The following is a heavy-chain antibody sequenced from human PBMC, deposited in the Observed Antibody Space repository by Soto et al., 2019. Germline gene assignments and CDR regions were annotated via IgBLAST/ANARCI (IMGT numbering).Heavy chain of an antibody. D-gene: IGHD5-12*01. CDR2: IDPKSGGT. V-gene: IGHV1-2*02. CDR1: EPTFITSS. CDR3: ARVSVDVPE. J-gene: IGHJ4*02. Sequence: QLFQLGPRGRKPGPSVKVSCRIFEPTFITSSIHWFRQAPGQGLEWMGWIDPKSGGTTYEQKFRGRVTMTRDTSINTAYMDLNRLTSDDTAMYYCARVSVDVPEWGQGTLITVSS.